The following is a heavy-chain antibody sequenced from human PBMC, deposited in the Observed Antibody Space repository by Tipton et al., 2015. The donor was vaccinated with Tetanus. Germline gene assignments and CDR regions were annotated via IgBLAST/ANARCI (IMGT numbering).Heavy chain of an antibody. V-gene: IGHV1-2*02. Sequence: QLVQSGAEMKKPGASVKVSCKASGYTLTGYYIFWVRQAPGQGLEWMGWIDPNSGGTVYAQKFQGRVTMTRYTSISPAYKELSRLRSDDAAVYYCGGDRGGYIYYGMVVWGPGTTVTVSS. D-gene: IGHD2-15*01. CDR3: GGDRGGYIYYGMVV. CDR1: GYTLTGYY. CDR2: IDPNSGGT. J-gene: IGHJ6*02.